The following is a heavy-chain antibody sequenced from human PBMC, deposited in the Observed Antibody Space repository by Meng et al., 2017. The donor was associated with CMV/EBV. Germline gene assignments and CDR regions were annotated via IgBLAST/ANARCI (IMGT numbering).Heavy chain of an antibody. CDR2: INPNSGGT. D-gene: IGHD2-15*01. CDR1: GSTFTGYD. J-gene: IGHJ4*02. CDR3: ARDDGSLDY. V-gene: IGHV1-2*02. Sequence: GGEVKTPWASVKGSCQAAGSTFTGYDLHWGRQAPGQGLEWMGWINPNSGGTNYAQKFQGRVTMTRDTSISTAYMELSRLRSDATAVYYCARDDGSLDYWGQGTLVTVSS.